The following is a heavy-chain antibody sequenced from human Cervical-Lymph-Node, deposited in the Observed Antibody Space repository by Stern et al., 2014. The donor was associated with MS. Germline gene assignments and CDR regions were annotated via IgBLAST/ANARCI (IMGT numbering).Heavy chain of an antibody. V-gene: IGHV2-5*02. CDR3: AHRRSGTMGHFDH. CDR2: IFWDDDK. D-gene: IGHD1-1*01. J-gene: IGHJ4*02. CDR1: EFSLTTTGAA. Sequence: LVQSGPTLVKPTQTLTLTCTFSEFSLTTTGAAVGWLRQSPGKALEWLALIFWDDDKRYTPSLMNRLTITKDTSRNHVVLRMTNMDPVDSATYYCAHRRSGTMGHFDHWGQGAPVTVSS.